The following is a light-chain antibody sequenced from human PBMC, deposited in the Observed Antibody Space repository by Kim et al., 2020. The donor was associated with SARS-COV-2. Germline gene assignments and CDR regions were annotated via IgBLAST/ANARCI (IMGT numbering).Light chain of an antibody. J-gene: IGLJ2*01. CDR1: SLRSYY. CDR2: GKN. CDR3: NSRDSNDNVV. Sequence: SELTQDPAVSVALGETVRITCQGDSLRSYYATWYQQKRGQAPILVIYGKNNRPSGIPDRFSGSSSGNTASLTITGTQAGDAADYYCNSRDSNDNVVFGG. V-gene: IGLV3-19*01.